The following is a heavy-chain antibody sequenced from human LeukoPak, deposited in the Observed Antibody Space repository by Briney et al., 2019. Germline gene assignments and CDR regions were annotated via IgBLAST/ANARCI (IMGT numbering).Heavy chain of an antibody. D-gene: IGHD1-7*01. CDR3: ARKGLGGELGGFDS. CDR1: GFTFSSYG. V-gene: IGHV3-30*03. CDR2: ISYDGSNK. Sequence: GGSLRLPCAASGFTFSSYGMHGVRQPPGKGLDGVAVISYDGSNKYYADSVKGRFTISRDNAKNSLYLQMNSLRVEDTALYHCARKGLGGELGGFDSWGQGTLVTVSS. J-gene: IGHJ4*02.